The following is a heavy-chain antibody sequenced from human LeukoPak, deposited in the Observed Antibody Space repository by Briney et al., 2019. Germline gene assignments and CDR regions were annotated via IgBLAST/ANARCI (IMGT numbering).Heavy chain of an antibody. CDR1: GFTFSSYS. CDR3: AKWGMVRGVVPFYYYMDV. V-gene: IGHV3-48*01. J-gene: IGHJ6*03. CDR2: ISSSSSTI. D-gene: IGHD3-10*01. Sequence: GGSLRLSCAASGFTFSSYSMNWVRQAPGKGLEWVSYISSSSSTIYYADSVKGRFTISRDNSKNTLYLQMNSLRAEDTAVYYCAKWGMVRGVVPFYYYMDVWGKGTTVTVSS.